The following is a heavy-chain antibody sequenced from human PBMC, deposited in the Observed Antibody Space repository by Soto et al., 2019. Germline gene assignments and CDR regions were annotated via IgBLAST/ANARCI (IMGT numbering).Heavy chain of an antibody. Sequence: QITLNESGPTVVKPTETLTLTCTFSGFSLTTSGVGVGWVRQSPGKAPEGLAFIYWVDDMRYRTSLMRRLSINKDTSKNQVVRTMANVDPADTATYYCAHRVLRAVFGLVTTTAIYFDFWGQGTPVVVSS. CDR2: IYWVDDM. V-gene: IGHV2-5*02. J-gene: IGHJ4*02. CDR1: GFSLTTSGVG. CDR3: AHRVLRAVFGLVTTTAIYFDF. D-gene: IGHD3-3*01.